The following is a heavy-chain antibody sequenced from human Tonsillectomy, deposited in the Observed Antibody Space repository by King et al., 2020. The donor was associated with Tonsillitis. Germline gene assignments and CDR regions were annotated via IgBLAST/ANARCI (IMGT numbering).Heavy chain of an antibody. Sequence: VQLVESGGGLVQPGGSLRLSCAASGFTFSSYWMTWVRQAPGKGLEWVAVMSYDGSNEYYADSVKGRFTISRDNSKNTLYLQMNSLRTEDTAVYYCAREDYGEHYFDYWGQGTLVTVSS. CDR3: AREDYGEHYFDY. V-gene: IGHV3-30*03. CDR1: GFTFSSYW. J-gene: IGHJ4*02. CDR2: MSYDGSNE. D-gene: IGHD4-17*01.